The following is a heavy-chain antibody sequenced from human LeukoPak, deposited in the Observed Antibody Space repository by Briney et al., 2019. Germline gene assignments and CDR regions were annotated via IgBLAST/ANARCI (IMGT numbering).Heavy chain of an antibody. V-gene: IGHV3-7*03. CDR1: GFTFSSSW. CDR3: AKDRLRFSY. J-gene: IGHJ4*02. Sequence: PGGSLRLSCAASGFTFSSSWMSWVRQAPGKGLEWVANIKEDGSEKYNVDSVKGRFTISRDNAKNSLSLQMSSLRAEDTAVYYCAKDRLRFSYWGQGTLVTVSS. CDR2: IKEDGSEK. D-gene: IGHD3-16*01.